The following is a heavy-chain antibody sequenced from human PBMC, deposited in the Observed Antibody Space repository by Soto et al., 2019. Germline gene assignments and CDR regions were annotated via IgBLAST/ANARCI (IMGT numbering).Heavy chain of an antibody. CDR1: GFSLSSTRMA. CDR2: IYWDDDK. Sequence: QITLKESGPTLVKPTQTLTLTCTFSGFSLSSTRMAVGWIRQPPGKALEWLALIYWDDDKRYSPFLKSRLTVTNDTSKNQLVLTMSHMDPVDTARYSCAHIVVAGLAYYFDYWGQGTLVTVSS. CDR3: AHIVVAGLAYYFDY. D-gene: IGHD6-19*01. J-gene: IGHJ4*02. V-gene: IGHV2-5*02.